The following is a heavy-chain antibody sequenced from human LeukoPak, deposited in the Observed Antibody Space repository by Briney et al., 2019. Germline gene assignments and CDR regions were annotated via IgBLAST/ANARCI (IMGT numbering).Heavy chain of an antibody. CDR2: INVSGGST. Sequence: GGSLRLSCAASGFTVSSNYMSWVRQAPGKGLEWVSGINVSGGSTYYADSVKGRFTISRDSSKNTLYLQMNSLRADDTAVYYCAKVKWEVLENYFDYWGQGTLVTVSS. V-gene: IGHV3-23*01. J-gene: IGHJ4*02. CDR3: AKVKWEVLENYFDY. D-gene: IGHD1-26*01. CDR1: GFTVSSNY.